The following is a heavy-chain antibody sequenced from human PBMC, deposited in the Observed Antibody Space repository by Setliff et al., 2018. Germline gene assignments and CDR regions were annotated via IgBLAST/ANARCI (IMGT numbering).Heavy chain of an antibody. V-gene: IGHV3-11*06. CDR3: ARTARNPGS. J-gene: IGHJ5*02. D-gene: IGHD6-25*01. CDR1: GFTFSDYY. Sequence: GGSLRLSCAASGFTFSDYYMSWIRQAPGKGLEFLSYISSGGGSYTNYADSVKGRFTISRDNAKNSLYLQMDSLRVEDTAVYYCARTARNPGSWGQGTLVAVSS. CDR2: ISSGGGSYT.